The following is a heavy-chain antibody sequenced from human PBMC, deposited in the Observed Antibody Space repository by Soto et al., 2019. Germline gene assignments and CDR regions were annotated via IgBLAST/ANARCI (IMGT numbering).Heavy chain of an antibody. Sequence: PGGSRRLSCAASGFTFRDYSMSWIRQAPGKGLEWVSYISSSGSTIYYADSVKGRFTISRDNAKNSLYLQMNSLRAEDTAVDYGASEPGRGFDYWGQGTLVTVSS. V-gene: IGHV3-11*01. CDR3: ASEPGRGFDY. J-gene: IGHJ4*02. D-gene: IGHD3-16*01. CDR2: ISSSGSTI. CDR1: GFTFRDYS.